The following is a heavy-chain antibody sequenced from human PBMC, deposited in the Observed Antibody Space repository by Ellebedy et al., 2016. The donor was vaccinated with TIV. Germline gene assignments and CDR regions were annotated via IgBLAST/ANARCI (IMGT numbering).Heavy chain of an antibody. J-gene: IGHJ5*02. Sequence: GGSLRLXCAASGFTFSSYRMHWVRQAPGKGLEWVAVIWYDGSYKYYGDSVKGRFTISRDNSKNTLYLQMNSLRVDDTAVYYCARGYQFRNWLEPWGQGTLVTVSS. V-gene: IGHV3-33*01. CDR1: GFTFSSYR. D-gene: IGHD2-2*01. CDR3: ARGYQFRNWLEP. CDR2: IWYDGSYK.